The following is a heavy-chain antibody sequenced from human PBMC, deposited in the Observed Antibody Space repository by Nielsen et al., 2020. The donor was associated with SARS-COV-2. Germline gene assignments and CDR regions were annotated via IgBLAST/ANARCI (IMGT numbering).Heavy chain of an antibody. Sequence: GESLKISCAASGFTFSSYAMHWVRQAPGKGLEWVAVISYDGSNKYYADSVKGRFTISRDNANNSLYLQMNSLRADDTAVYYCARGGRIVGYNWFDRWGQGTLVTVSS. CDR3: ARGGRIVGYNWFDR. CDR1: GFTFSSYA. CDR2: ISYDGSNK. J-gene: IGHJ5*02. D-gene: IGHD1-26*01. V-gene: IGHV3-30*04.